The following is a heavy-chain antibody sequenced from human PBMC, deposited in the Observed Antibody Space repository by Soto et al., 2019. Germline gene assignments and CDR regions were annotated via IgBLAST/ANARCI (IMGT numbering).Heavy chain of an antibody. CDR1: GYTFTSYD. D-gene: IGHD3-3*01. J-gene: IGHJ5*02. CDR2: MNPNSGNT. V-gene: IGHV1-8*01. CDR3: ARGDYDFWSGYLQNWFDP. Sequence: ASVKVSCKASGYTFTSYDINWVRQATGQGLEWMGWMNPNSGNTGYAQKFQGRVTMTRNTSISTAYMELSSLRSEDTAVYYCARGDYDFWSGYLQNWFDPWGQGTLVTVSS.